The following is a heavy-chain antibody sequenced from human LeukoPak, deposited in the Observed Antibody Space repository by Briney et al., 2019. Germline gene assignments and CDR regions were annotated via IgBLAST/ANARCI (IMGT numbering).Heavy chain of an antibody. V-gene: IGHV4-39*01. CDR2: IYYSGST. D-gene: IGHD5-12*01. CDR1: GGSISSGGYY. CDR3: ARRRDATIRAFDI. J-gene: IGHJ3*02. Sequence: PSETLSLTCTVSGGSISSGGYYWGWIRQPPGKGLEWIGSIYYSGSTYYNPSLKSRVTISVDTSKNQFSLKLSSVTAADTAVYYCARRRDATIRAFDIWGQGTMVTVSS.